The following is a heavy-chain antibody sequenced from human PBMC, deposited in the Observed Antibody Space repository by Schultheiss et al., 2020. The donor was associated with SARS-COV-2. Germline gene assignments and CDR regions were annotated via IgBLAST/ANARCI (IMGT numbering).Heavy chain of an antibody. D-gene: IGHD4-17*01. Sequence: GGSLRLSCAASGFPFSTSEMNWVRQAPGKGLEWLSYSDSRGSTIYYADSVKGRFTISRDNAKNSLYLQINSLRAEDTAVYYCARGTTTVTDYYYYGMDVWGQGTTVTVSS. CDR2: SDSRGSTI. J-gene: IGHJ6*02. CDR1: GFPFSTSE. CDR3: ARGTTTVTDYYYYGMDV. V-gene: IGHV3-48*03.